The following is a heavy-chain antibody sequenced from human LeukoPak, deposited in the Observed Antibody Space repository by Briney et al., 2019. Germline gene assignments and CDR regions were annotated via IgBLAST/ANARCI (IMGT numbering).Heavy chain of an antibody. D-gene: IGHD3-22*01. Sequence: GASVTVSCKASGYTFTSYGISWVRQAPGQGLEWMGGIIPIFGTANYAQKFQGRVTITADKSTSTAYMELSSLRSEDTAVYYCARKVPNDSSGYYYRGQFDPWGQGTLVTVSS. CDR3: ARKVPNDSSGYYYRGQFDP. CDR1: GYTFTSYG. V-gene: IGHV1-69*06. J-gene: IGHJ5*02. CDR2: IIPIFGTA.